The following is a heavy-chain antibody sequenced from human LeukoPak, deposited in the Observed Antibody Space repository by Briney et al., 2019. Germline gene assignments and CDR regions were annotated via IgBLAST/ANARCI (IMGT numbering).Heavy chain of an antibody. D-gene: IGHD3-22*01. V-gene: IGHV4-4*07. CDR3: ARAAAFYYDSSGYYTSPYYYGMDV. CDR1: GGSISGYI. Sequence: SETLSLTRTVSGGSISGYIWSWIRQPAGKGLEWIGRIYPSGSTTYSPSLKSRVTMSVDTSKNQFSLKLSSVTAADTAVYYCARAAAFYYDSSGYYTSPYYYGMDVWGQGTTVAVSS. CDR2: IYPSGST. J-gene: IGHJ6*02.